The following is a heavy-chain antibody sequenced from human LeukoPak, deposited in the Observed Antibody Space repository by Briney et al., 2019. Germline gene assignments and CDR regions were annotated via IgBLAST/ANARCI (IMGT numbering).Heavy chain of an antibody. CDR2: IKSKTDGGTT. CDR3: TTVAGYDFWSGYYTPYYFDY. V-gene: IGHV3-15*01. J-gene: IGHJ4*02. CDR1: GFTFSNAW. D-gene: IGHD3-3*01. Sequence: GGSLRLSCAASGFTFSNAWMSWVRQAPGKGLEWVGRIKSKTDGGTTDYAAPVKGRFTISRDDSKNTLYLQMNSLKTEDTAAYYCTTVAGYDFWSGYYTPYYFDYWGQGTLVTVSS.